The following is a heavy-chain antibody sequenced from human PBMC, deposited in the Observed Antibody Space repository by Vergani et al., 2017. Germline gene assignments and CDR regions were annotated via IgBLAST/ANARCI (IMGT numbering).Heavy chain of an antibody. CDR1: GGSISSYY. Sequence: QVQLQESGPGLVKPSETLSLTCTVSGGSISSYYWSWIRQHPGKGLEWIGYIYYSGSTNYNPSLKSRVTIAVDTSKNQFSLKLSSVTAADTAVYYCARRRDYDLPVDPWGQGTLVTVSS. V-gene: IGHV4-59*01. J-gene: IGHJ5*02. D-gene: IGHD3-3*01. CDR2: IYYSGST. CDR3: ARRRDYDLPVDP.